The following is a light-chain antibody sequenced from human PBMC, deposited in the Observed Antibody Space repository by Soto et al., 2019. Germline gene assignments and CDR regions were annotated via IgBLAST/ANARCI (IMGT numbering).Light chain of an antibody. J-gene: IGLJ2*01. V-gene: IGLV2-14*03. Sequence: QSALTQPASVSGSPGQSITISCTGTRSDIGEYDFVSWYQQHPGKVPKLFIYDISSRPSGVSNRFSGSKSGNTASLTISGLQAEEEAEYYCTSYTTSSTVLFGGGTKLTVL. CDR1: RSDIGEYDF. CDR3: TSYTTSSTVL. CDR2: DIS.